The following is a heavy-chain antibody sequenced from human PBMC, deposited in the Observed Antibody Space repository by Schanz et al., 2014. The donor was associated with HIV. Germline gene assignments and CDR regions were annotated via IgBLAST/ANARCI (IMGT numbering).Heavy chain of an antibody. Sequence: QVQLVQSGTEVKKPGSSVKVSCKASGGTFRNHAISWVRQAPGQGLEWMGIINPSGVTTAFAQKFQGRLTLTRDTSTNTVYMELTSLRSDDTAMYFCARSTTVETFDYWGQGTLVTVSS. CDR1: GGTFRNHA. CDR2: INPSGVTT. D-gene: IGHD4-17*01. J-gene: IGHJ4*02. V-gene: IGHV1-46*01. CDR3: ARSTTVETFDY.